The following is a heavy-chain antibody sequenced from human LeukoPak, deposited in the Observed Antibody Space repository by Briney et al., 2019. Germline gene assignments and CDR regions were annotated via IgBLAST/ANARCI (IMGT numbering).Heavy chain of an antibody. V-gene: IGHV3-30*03. CDR2: ISYDGSNK. J-gene: IGHJ6*02. CDR1: GFTFSSYG. D-gene: IGHD6-19*01. CDR3: ARPVVAGDYYYYGMDV. Sequence: GGSLRLSCAASGFTFSSYGMHWVRQAPGKGLEWVAVISYDGSNKYYADSVKGRFTISRDNAKNSLYLQMNSLRAEDTAVYYCARPVVAGDYYYYGMDVWGQGTTVTVSS.